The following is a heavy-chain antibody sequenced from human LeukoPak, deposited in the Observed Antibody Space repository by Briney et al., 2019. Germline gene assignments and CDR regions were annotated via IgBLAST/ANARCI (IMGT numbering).Heavy chain of an antibody. J-gene: IGHJ1*01. CDR1: GLTFSSYA. V-gene: IGHV3-23*01. CDR3: AKESSSWFTEYFQH. CDR2: ISGSGGST. Sequence: PGGSLRLSCAASGLTFSSYAMSWVRQAPGKGLEWVSAISGSGGSTYYADSVKGRFTISRDNSKNTLHLQMNSLRAEDTAVYYCAKESSSWFTEYFQHWGQGTLVTVSS. D-gene: IGHD6-13*01.